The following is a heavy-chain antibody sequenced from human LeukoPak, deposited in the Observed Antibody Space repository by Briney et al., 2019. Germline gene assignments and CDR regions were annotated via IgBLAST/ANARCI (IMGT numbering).Heavy chain of an antibody. J-gene: IGHJ3*02. CDR2: ISWNSGSI. CDR1: GFTFDDYA. Sequence: GGSLRLSCAASGFTFDDYAMHWVRQAPGKGLEWVSGISWNSGSIGYADSVKGRFTISRDNTKNSLYLQMNSLRAEDTAVYYCAREYGGFGELVAFDIWGQGTMVTVSS. V-gene: IGHV3-9*01. D-gene: IGHD3-10*01. CDR3: AREYGGFGELVAFDI.